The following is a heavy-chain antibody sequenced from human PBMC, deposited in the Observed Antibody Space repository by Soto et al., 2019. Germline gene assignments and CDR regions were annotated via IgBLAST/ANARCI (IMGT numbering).Heavy chain of an antibody. V-gene: IGHV3-23*01. Sequence: EVQLLESGGGLLQPGGSLRLSCTASGFTFSNYAMSWVRQAPGKGLEWVSTFSSGGGGTYYADSVKGRFTISRDNSKNTLSVQMNSLRAEDTAVYYCTKANRYCSGANCFTFDYWGLGTLVTVSS. CDR3: TKANRYCSGANCFTFDY. CDR1: GFTFSNYA. CDR2: FSSGGGGT. J-gene: IGHJ4*02. D-gene: IGHD2-15*01.